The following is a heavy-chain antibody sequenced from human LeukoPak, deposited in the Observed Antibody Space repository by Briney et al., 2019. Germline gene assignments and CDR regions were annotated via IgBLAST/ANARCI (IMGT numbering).Heavy chain of an antibody. V-gene: IGHV5-51*01. D-gene: IGHD2-15*01. CDR1: GYSFTNYW. J-gene: IGHJ6*02. CDR2: IYPGDSDT. CDR3: ARLDCSGGSCYQYYYYGMDV. Sequence: GESLKISCKGSGYSFTNYWIGWVRQMPGKGLEWMGIIYPGDSDTRYSPSFQGQVTISADKSISTAYLQWSSLKASDTAMYYCARLDCSGGSCYQYYYYGMDVWGQGTTVTVSS.